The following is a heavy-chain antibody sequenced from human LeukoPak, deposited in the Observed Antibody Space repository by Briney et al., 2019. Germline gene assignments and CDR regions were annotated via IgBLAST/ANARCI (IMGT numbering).Heavy chain of an antibody. CDR2: IDPNSGGT. CDR3: AREGRSSTSLDY. Sequence: ASVKVSCKASGYTFTGYYMHWVRQAPGQGLGWMGWIDPNSGGTNYAQKLQGRVTMTRDTSISTAYMDLSRLTSDGTAVYYCAREGRSSTSLDYWGQGTLVTVSS. J-gene: IGHJ4*02. V-gene: IGHV1-2*02. CDR1: GYTFTGYY. D-gene: IGHD2-2*01.